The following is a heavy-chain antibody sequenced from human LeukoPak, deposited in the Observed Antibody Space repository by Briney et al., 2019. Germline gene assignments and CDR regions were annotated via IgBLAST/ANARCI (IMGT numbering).Heavy chain of an antibody. CDR1: GGSINSYY. J-gene: IGHJ4*02. CDR3: ARGGKATVVTM. Sequence: IPSETLSLTCTVSGGSINSYYWSWIRQPAGKGLEWIRRIYSSGSTNYNPSLKSRVSMSVDTSKNQFSLKLTSVTAADTAVYYCARGGKATVVTMWGQGILVTVSS. D-gene: IGHD4-23*01. V-gene: IGHV4-4*07. CDR2: IYSSGST.